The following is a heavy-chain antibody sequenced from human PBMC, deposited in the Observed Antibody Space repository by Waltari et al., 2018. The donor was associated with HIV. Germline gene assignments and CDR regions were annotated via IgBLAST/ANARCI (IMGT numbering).Heavy chain of an antibody. Sequence: EVQLMESGGGLVQSGRSLRRSCAASGFTFTTDWRSWVRQTPGKGLEWVAYIKDDGSEKYYMGSVKGRFTISRDNAKNSMFLQMNSLRAEDTAVYYCARIGTFPHNYAIDFWGQGTTVTVSS. CDR3: ARIGTFPHNYAIDF. D-gene: IGHD1-26*01. CDR2: IKDDGSEK. J-gene: IGHJ6*02. CDR1: GFTFTTDW. V-gene: IGHV3-7*01.